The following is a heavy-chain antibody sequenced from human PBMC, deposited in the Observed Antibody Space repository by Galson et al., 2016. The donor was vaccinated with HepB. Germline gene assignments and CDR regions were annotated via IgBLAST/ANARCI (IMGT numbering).Heavy chain of an antibody. Sequence: SLRLSCAASGFSFSSYVMSWVRLAPGKGLEWVSGITSGGITYYADSVKGRFTISRDDSKNILFLHMNSLSPDDTAKYYCARDRGGGTSWYLGYSWGQGTLVIVSS. D-gene: IGHD6-13*01. CDR2: ITSGGIT. J-gene: IGHJ4*02. CDR1: GFSFSSYV. V-gene: IGHV3-23*01. CDR3: ARDRGGGTSWYLGYS.